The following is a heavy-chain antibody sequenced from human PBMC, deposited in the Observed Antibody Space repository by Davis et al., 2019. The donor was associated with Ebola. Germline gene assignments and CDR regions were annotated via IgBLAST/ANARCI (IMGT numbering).Heavy chain of an antibody. Sequence: GESLKISCAASGFTFSSYAMHWVRQAPGKGLEWVAVISYDGSNKYYADSVKGRFTISRDNSKNTLYLQMSSLRAEDTAVYYCAKHRSGWIDYWGQGTLVTVSS. CDR1: GFTFSSYA. V-gene: IGHV3-30*04. CDR3: AKHRSGWIDY. D-gene: IGHD6-19*01. CDR2: ISYDGSNK. J-gene: IGHJ4*02.